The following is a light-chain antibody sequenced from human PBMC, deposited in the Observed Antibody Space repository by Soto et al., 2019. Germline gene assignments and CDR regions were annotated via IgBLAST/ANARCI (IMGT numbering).Light chain of an antibody. CDR1: QDVSRW. CDR2: PAS. Sequence: DLQMTQSPSSVSASVGDRVTITCRASQDVSRWLAWYQQKPGKAPRLLIYPASNLQSGVPSRFSGSESGTDFTLTISSLQPEDFGTYYCQQANTFPLTFGGGTKVEI. J-gene: IGKJ4*01. CDR3: QQANTFPLT. V-gene: IGKV1-12*01.